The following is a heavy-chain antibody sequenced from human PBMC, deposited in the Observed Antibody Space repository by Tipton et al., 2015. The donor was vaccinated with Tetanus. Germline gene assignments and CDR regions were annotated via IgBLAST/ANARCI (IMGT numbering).Heavy chain of an antibody. CDR1: GGSISSYY. CDR3: ARSFSSYGMDV. V-gene: IGHV4-59*12. Sequence: TLSLTCTVSGGSISSYYWSWIRQPAGKGLEWIGYIYYSGSTNYNPSLKSRVTISVDTSKNQFSLKLSSVTAADTAVYYCARSFSSYGMDVWGQGTTVTVSS. CDR2: IYYSGST. J-gene: IGHJ6*02.